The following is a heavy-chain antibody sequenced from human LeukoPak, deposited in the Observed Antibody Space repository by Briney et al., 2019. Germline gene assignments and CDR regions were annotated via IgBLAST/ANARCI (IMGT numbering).Heavy chain of an antibody. Sequence: SETLSLTCTVSGGSISSGSYYWSWIRQPAGKGLEWIGRIYTSGSTNYNPSLKSRVTISVDTSKNQFSLKLSSVTAADTAVYYCARDPTYRINYFDYWGQGTLVTVSS. CDR2: IYTSGST. V-gene: IGHV4-61*02. CDR3: ARDPTYRINYFDY. CDR1: GGSISSGSYY. J-gene: IGHJ4*02. D-gene: IGHD1-26*01.